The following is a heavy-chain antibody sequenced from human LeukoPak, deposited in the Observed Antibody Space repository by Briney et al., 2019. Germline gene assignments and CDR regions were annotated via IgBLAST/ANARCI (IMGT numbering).Heavy chain of an antibody. CDR1: GGSISSYY. V-gene: IGHV4-59*01. J-gene: IGHJ6*03. CDR3: ARMGREGSPHLNYYYYMDV. Sequence: PSETLSLTCTVSGGSISSYYWSWIRQPPGKGLEWIGYIYYSGSTNYNPSLKSRVTISVDTSKNQFSLKLSSVTAADTAVYYCARMGREGSPHLNYYYYMDVWGKGTTVTISS. D-gene: IGHD1-26*01. CDR2: IYYSGST.